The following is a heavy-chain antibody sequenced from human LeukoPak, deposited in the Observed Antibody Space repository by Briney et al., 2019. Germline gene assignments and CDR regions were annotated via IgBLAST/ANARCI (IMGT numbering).Heavy chain of an antibody. J-gene: IGHJ3*02. V-gene: IGHV4-34*01. D-gene: IGHD3-3*01. CDR3: ARPPYYDFWSGYSPDAFDI. CDR1: GGSFSGYY. CDR2: INHSGST. Sequence: PSETLSLTCAVYGGSFSGYYWSWIRQPPGKGLEWIGEINHSGSTNYNPSLKSRVTISVDTSKNQFSLKLSSVTAADTAVYYCARPPYYDFWSGYSPDAFDIWGQGTMVTVSS.